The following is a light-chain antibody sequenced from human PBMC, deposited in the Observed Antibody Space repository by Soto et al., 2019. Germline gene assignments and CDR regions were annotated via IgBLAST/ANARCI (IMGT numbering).Light chain of an antibody. Sequence: DFQMTQSPSTLSATVGDRVTITCRASQNIRSRLAWFQQKPGKAPKLLIYAASTLESGVPSRFSGSGSGTDFSLTISSLQLADVATYYCQKYDSAPWTFGQGTKVDIK. V-gene: IGKV1-27*01. J-gene: IGKJ1*01. CDR1: QNIRSR. CDR2: AAS. CDR3: QKYDSAPWT.